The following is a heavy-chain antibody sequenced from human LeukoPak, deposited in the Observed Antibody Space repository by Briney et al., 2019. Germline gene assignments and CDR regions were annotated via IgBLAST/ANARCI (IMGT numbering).Heavy chain of an antibody. Sequence: GGSLRLSCAASGFTFSSNVMSWVRQAPGMGLEWVSSVSRSGGTIYSADSVKGRFTSSRDNSKNTLYLQMNSLRVEDTAIYYCTKRGAEVGETVAPGDYWGQGTLVTVSS. CDR2: VSRSGGTI. V-gene: IGHV3-23*01. CDR1: GFTFSSNV. CDR3: TKRGAEVGETVAPGDY. J-gene: IGHJ4*02. D-gene: IGHD1-26*01.